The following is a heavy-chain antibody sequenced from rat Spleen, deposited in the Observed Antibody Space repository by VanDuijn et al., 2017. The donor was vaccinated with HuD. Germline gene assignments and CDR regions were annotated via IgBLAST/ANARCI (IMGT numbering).Heavy chain of an antibody. CDR3: TGDRHSPGVMDA. Sequence: QVQLKESGPGLVQPSQTLSLTCTVSGFSLTSYHVSWVRQPPGKGLKWIAAISSGGSTYYNSLLKSRLSVSRDTSKSQVFLKMNSLQTEDTAIYFCTGDRHSPGVMDAWGQGTSVTVSS. V-gene: IGHV2S12*01. CDR1: GFSLTSYH. D-gene: IGHD1-4*01. J-gene: IGHJ4*01. CDR2: ISSGGST.